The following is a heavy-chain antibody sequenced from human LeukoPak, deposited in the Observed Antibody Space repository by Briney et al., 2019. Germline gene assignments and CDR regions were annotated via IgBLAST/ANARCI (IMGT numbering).Heavy chain of an antibody. Sequence: GRSLRLSCAASGFTFDDYAMHWVRQAPGKGLEWVSGISWNSGSIGYAYSVKGRFTISRDNAKNSLYLQMNSLRAEDTALYYCAKAPSYYYDSSGSQSWFDPWGQGTLVTVSS. V-gene: IGHV3-9*01. J-gene: IGHJ5*02. CDR1: GFTFDDYA. D-gene: IGHD3-22*01. CDR3: AKAPSYYYDSSGSQSWFDP. CDR2: ISWNSGSI.